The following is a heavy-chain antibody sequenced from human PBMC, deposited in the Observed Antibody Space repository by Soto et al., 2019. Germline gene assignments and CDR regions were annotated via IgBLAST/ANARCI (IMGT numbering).Heavy chain of an antibody. CDR2: ISAYNGNT. CDR3: ARGDSRAALAYYGMDV. J-gene: IGHJ6*02. CDR1: GYTFTSYG. V-gene: IGHV1-18*01. Sequence: ASVKVSCKASGYTFTSYGISWVRQAPGQGLEWMGWISAYNGNTNYAQKLQGRVTMTTDTSTNTAYMELRSLRSDDTAVYYCARGDSRAALAYYGMDVWGQGTTVTVSS. D-gene: IGHD6-6*01.